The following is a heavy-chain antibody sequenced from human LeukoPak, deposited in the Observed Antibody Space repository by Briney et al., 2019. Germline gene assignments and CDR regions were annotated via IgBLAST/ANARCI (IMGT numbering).Heavy chain of an antibody. CDR1: GGSINSINW. CDR3: VRNPRDGHTFDY. V-gene: IGHV4-4*02. J-gene: IGHJ4*02. CDR2: MYHTGGF. Sequence: SETLSLTCAVSGGSINSINWWSWVRQPPGQGLEWIGEMYHTGGFNYNPSLKSRVTISLDKSQNQFSLRLSSVTAADTAVYYCVRNPRDGHTFDYWGQGTLVTVSS.